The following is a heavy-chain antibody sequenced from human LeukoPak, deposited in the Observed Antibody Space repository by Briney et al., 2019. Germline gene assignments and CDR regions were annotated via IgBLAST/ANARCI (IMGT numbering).Heavy chain of an antibody. Sequence: ASVKVSCKASGYTFTGYYMHWVRQAPGQGLEWMGWINPNSGGTNYAQKLQGRVTMTTDTSTSTAYMELRSLRSDDTAVYYCARDKGDLNGGFDYWGQGTLVTVSS. CDR1: GYTFTGYY. J-gene: IGHJ4*02. CDR2: INPNSGGT. CDR3: ARDKGDLNGGFDY. D-gene: IGHD3-16*01. V-gene: IGHV1-2*02.